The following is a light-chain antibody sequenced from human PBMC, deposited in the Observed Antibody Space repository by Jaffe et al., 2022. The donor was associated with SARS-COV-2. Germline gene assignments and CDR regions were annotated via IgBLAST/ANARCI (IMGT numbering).Light chain of an antibody. V-gene: IGLV7-43*01. J-gene: IGLJ3*02. Sequence: QTVVTQEPSLTVSPGGTVTLTCASSTGAVTSGYYPNWFQQKPGQAPRPLIYSTSNKHSWTPARFSGSLLGGKAALTLSGVQPEDEADYYCLLYYGGAQVSVFGGGTKLTVL. CDR1: TGAVTSGYY. CDR2: STS. CDR3: LLYYGGAQVSV.